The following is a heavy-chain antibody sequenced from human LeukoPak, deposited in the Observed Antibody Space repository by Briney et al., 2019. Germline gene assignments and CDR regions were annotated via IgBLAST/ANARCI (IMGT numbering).Heavy chain of an antibody. Sequence: SETLSLTCTVSGGSISSGNYYWGWIRQPPGKGLEWIGSIYHSGSTYYNPSLKSRVTISVDTSKNQFSLKLNSVTAADTAVYYCARNWYFDLWGRGTLVTVSS. CDR1: GGSISSGNYY. V-gene: IGHV4-39*07. J-gene: IGHJ2*01. CDR3: ARNWYFDL. CDR2: IYHSGST.